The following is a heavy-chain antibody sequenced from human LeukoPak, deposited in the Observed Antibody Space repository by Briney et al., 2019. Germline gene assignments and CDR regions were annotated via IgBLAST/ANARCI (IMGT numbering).Heavy chain of an antibody. J-gene: IGHJ6*03. CDR3: ARHAGDYIYGSGYHYYYYMDV. D-gene: IGHD3-10*01. V-gene: IGHV5-51*01. Sequence: PGESLKISCKGSGYSFTSYWVGWVRQMPGKGLEWMGIIYPGYSDTRYSPSFQGQVTISADKSISTAYLQWSSLKASDTAIYYCARHAGDYIYGSGYHYYYYMDVWGKGTTVTVSS. CDR1: GYSFTSYW. CDR2: IYPGYSDT.